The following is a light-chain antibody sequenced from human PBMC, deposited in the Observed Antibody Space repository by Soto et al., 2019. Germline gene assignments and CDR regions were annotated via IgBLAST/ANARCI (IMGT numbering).Light chain of an antibody. CDR3: LQDYTYYP. Sequence: AIQMTQSPSSLSASVGDRVTITCRASQGIRNDLGWYQQKPGKAPKLLIYAASNLQSGVPSRFSGSGSDTDFTLTISSLQPEDFATYYCLQDYTYYPFGPGTKVDIK. V-gene: IGKV1-6*01. CDR2: AAS. CDR1: QGIRND. J-gene: IGKJ3*01.